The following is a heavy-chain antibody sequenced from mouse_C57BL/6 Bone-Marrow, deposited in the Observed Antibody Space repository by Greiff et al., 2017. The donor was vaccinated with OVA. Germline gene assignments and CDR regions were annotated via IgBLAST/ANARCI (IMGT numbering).Heavy chain of an antibody. CDR1: GYTFTDYY. D-gene: IGHD2-2*01. CDR3: ARRDLLWLRQTWFAY. Sequence: VQLQQSGPVLVKPGASVKMSCKASGYTFTDYYMNWVKQSHGKSLEWIGVINPYNGGTSYNQKFKGKATLTVDKSSSTAYMELNSLTSEDSAVYYCARRDLLWLRQTWFAYWGQGTLVTVSA. CDR2: INPYNGGT. V-gene: IGHV1-19*01. J-gene: IGHJ3*01.